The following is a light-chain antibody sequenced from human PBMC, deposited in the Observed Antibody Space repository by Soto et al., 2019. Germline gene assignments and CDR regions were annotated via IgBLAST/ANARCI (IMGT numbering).Light chain of an antibody. J-gene: IGLJ3*02. Sequence: QSVLTQPPSASGTPGQRVTMSCSGSSSNIGSSNVYLYQQFPGTAPKLLIYRNNQRPSGVPDRFSVSKSGTSASLAISGLRSEDEADYYCAAWDDSLSAWVFGGGTKLTVL. CDR3: AAWDDSLSAWV. CDR2: RNN. CDR1: SSNIGSSN. V-gene: IGLV1-47*01.